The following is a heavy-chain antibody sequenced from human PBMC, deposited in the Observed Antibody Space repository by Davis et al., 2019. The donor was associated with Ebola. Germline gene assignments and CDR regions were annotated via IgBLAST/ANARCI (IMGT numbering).Heavy chain of an antibody. CDR1: GYSFSNFC. J-gene: IGHJ3*02. D-gene: IGHD3-16*01. Sequence: GESLKISCTASGYSFSNFCIGWVRHMPGKGLEWMGIIYPGDSDTRYSPSFQGQVTISADKSIATAYLQWSSLKASDTAMYYCARRAAVAYDHVWGISRHDAFDIWGQGTMVTVSS. V-gene: IGHV5-51*01. CDR3: ARRAAVAYDHVWGISRHDAFDI. CDR2: IYPGDSDT.